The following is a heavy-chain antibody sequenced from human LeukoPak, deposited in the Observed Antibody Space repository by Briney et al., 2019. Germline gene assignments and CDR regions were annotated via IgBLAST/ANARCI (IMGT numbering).Heavy chain of an antibody. V-gene: IGHV1-2*02. Sequence: ASVKVSCKASGYTFTGYYIHWVRQAPGQGLEWMGWINPHSGGTNYAQKFQGGVTMTRDTSITTAYMELSSLRSDDTAVYYCARFNPRLNREKFDYWGQGTLVTVSS. CDR2: INPHSGGT. J-gene: IGHJ4*02. CDR3: ARFNPRLNREKFDY. D-gene: IGHD1-14*01. CDR1: GYTFTGYY.